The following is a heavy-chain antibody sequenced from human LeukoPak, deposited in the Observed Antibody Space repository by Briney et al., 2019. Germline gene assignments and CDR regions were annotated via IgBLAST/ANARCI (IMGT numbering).Heavy chain of an antibody. CDR2: INHSGST. Sequence: SETLSLTCAVYGGSFSGYYWSWIRQPPGKGLEWIGEINHSGSTNYNPSLKSRVTISVDTSKNQFSLKLSSVTAADTAVYYCARSRYCSGGSCYWFDPWGQGTLVTVSS. CDR3: ARSRYCSGGSCYWFDP. J-gene: IGHJ5*02. CDR1: GGSFSGYY. D-gene: IGHD2-15*01. V-gene: IGHV4-34*01.